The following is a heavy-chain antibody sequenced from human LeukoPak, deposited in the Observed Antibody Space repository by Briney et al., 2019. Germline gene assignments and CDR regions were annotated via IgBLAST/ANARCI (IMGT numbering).Heavy chain of an antibody. CDR1: GVTFDDYA. CDR2: ISWNSGSI. D-gene: IGHD5-12*01. Sequence: GRSLRLSCAASGVTFDDYAMNWGRQAPGKGLEGGSGISWNSGSIGYADSVKGRFTISRDNAKNSLYLQMNSLRAEDTALYYCAKDGGGWLRMGPYFDYWGQGTLVTVSS. V-gene: IGHV3-9*01. CDR3: AKDGGGWLRMGPYFDY. J-gene: IGHJ4*02.